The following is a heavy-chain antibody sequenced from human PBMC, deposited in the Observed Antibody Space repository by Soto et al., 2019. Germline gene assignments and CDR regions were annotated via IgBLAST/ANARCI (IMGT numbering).Heavy chain of an antibody. Sequence: QVQLVQSGAEVKKPGASVKVSCKASGYTFTNYGITWVRQAPGHGLEWMGWISGYNGNTKSAQKIQGRVTMTTDTSTSTAYMDLRSLKSDDTAVYYCARDSGYFGSGFGLDVWGQGTTVIVSS. CDR3: ARDSGYFGSGFGLDV. J-gene: IGHJ6*02. CDR2: ISGYNGNT. V-gene: IGHV1-18*01. CDR1: GYTFTNYG. D-gene: IGHD3-10*01.